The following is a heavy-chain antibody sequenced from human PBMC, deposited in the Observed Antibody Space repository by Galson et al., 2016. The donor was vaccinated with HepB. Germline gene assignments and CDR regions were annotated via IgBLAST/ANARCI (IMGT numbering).Heavy chain of an antibody. CDR3: ARRYGDYFEY. V-gene: IGHV3-48*01. J-gene: IGHJ4*02. Sequence: SLRLSCAASGFPFKNSIMNWVRQAPGRGLEWISSMSSHALSINYADSVKGRFAISRDDTRNSLYLQMHSLRGEDTALYYCARRYGDYFEYWGQGTLVTVSS. D-gene: IGHD4-17*01. CDR2: MSSHALSI. CDR1: GFPFKNSI.